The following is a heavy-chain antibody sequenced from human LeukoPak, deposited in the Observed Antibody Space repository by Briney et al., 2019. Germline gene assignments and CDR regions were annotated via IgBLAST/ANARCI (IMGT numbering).Heavy chain of an antibody. V-gene: IGHV1-2*02. CDR2: INPNGGFT. D-gene: IGHD2-2*01. CDR1: GYPFTGYY. J-gene: IGHJ4*02. CDR3: ARLADCSSSSCRSFDY. Sequence: ASVKVSCKASGYPFTGYYLHWVRQAPGQGLEWMGWINPNGGFTNYAQKFQGRVTMTRDTSISTAYMELSRLRSDDTAVYYCARLADCSSSSCRSFDYWGQGTLVTVSS.